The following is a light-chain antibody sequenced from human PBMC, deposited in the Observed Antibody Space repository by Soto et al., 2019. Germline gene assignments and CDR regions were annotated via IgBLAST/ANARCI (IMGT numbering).Light chain of an antibody. CDR1: ESVTSSY. CDR3: QQYGSSPPWT. J-gene: IGKJ1*01. Sequence: EIVLTQSPGTLSLSPGESATLXXRASESVTSSYLAWYQQKPGQAPRLXXYGASSRATGIPDRFSGSGSGTDFTLTINRLEPEDFAVYYCQQYGSSPPWTFGQGTKVDIK. CDR2: GAS. V-gene: IGKV3-20*01.